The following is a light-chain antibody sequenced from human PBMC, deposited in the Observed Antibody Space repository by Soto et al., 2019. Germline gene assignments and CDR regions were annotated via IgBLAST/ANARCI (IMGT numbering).Light chain of an antibody. V-gene: IGKV1-5*01. J-gene: IGKJ4*01. Sequence: DIQLTQSPSSVSASVGDRVTITCRASQSISSWLAWYQQKPGKEHKLLIYDASSLESGVPSRFSASGSGTEFTLTISSLQPDDFATYYCQQYNSYPFTFGGGTKVDIK. CDR1: QSISSW. CDR3: QQYNSYPFT. CDR2: DAS.